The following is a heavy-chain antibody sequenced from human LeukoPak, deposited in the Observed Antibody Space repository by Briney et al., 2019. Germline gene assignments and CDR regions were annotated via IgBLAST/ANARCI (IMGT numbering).Heavy chain of an antibody. V-gene: IGHV4-31*03. D-gene: IGHD6-13*01. CDR1: GGSISSGGYY. J-gene: IGHJ4*02. CDR2: IYYSGST. Sequence: PSESLSLTCTVSGGSISSGGYYWSWIRQHPGKGLEWIGYIYYSGSTYYNPSLKSRVTISVDTSKNQFSLKLSSVTAADTAVYYCARGGDSSSWYQDLNFDYWGQGTLVTVSS. CDR3: ARGGDSSSWYQDLNFDY.